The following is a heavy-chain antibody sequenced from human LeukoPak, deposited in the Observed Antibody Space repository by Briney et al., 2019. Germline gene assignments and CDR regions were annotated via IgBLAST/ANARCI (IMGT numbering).Heavy chain of an antibody. Sequence: PSETLSLTCAVYGGSFSGYYWSWIRQPPGKGLEWIGSIYHSGSTYYNPSLKSRVTTSVDTSKNQFSLKLSSVTAADTAVYYCARVVVARGDYWGQGTLVTVSS. CDR2: IYHSGST. V-gene: IGHV4-34*01. CDR1: GGSFSGYY. D-gene: IGHD5-12*01. J-gene: IGHJ4*02. CDR3: ARVVVARGDY.